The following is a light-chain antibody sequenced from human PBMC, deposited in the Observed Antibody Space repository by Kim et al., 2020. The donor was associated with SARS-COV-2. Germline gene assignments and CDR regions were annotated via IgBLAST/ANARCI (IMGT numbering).Light chain of an antibody. J-gene: IGKJ1*01. Sequence: EIVLTQSPATLSVPPGERANLSCRASQNIITNLAWYQQKPGQAPRLLIYGASTRATGIPGRFSGSGSGTEFTLTISSLQSADFAVYYCQQYNNWHPTWTFGQGTKVDIK. CDR1: QNIITN. CDR2: GAS. CDR3: QQYNNWHPTWT. V-gene: IGKV3-15*01.